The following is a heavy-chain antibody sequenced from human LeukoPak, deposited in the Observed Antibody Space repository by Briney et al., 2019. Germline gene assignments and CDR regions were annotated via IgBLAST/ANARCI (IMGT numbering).Heavy chain of an antibody. V-gene: IGHV3-23*01. CDR1: GFTFSSYA. D-gene: IGHD6-13*01. J-gene: IGHJ4*02. CDR3: AKDQQQPRAFDY. Sequence: GGSLRLSCAASGFTFSSYAMSWVRQAPGKGLEWVSAISGSGGSTYYADSVKGRFTISRDNSKNTLYLQMNRLRAEDTAVYYCAKDQQQPRAFDYWGQGTLVTVSS. CDR2: ISGSGGST.